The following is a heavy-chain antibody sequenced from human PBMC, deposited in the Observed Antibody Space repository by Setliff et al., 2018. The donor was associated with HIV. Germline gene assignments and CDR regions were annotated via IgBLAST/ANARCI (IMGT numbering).Heavy chain of an antibody. J-gene: IGHJ3*01. Sequence: GASVKVSCKASGGTFINSAFNWVRQAPGQGLEWMGSIIPIFGTGSYAQNFQGRVTITADGSTSTAYMELTSLGSEDTAVYYCATGRHYYDSSDYPANPFDVWGKGTLVTVSS. D-gene: IGHD3-22*01. CDR3: ATGRHYYDSSDYPANPFDV. V-gene: IGHV1-69*13. CDR2: IIPIFGTG. CDR1: GGTFINSA.